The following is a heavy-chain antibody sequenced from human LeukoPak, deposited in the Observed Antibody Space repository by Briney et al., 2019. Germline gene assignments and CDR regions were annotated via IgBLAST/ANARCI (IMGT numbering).Heavy chain of an antibody. Sequence: SETLSLTCTVSGGSISSYYWSWIRQPPGKGLEWIGYIYYSGSTNYNPSLKSRVTISVDTSKNQFSLKLSSVTAADTAVYCCARDRYYYAHWGQGTLVTVSS. CDR2: IYYSGST. J-gene: IGHJ4*02. V-gene: IGHV4-59*01. CDR1: GGSISSYY. CDR3: ARDRYYYAH. D-gene: IGHD1-14*01.